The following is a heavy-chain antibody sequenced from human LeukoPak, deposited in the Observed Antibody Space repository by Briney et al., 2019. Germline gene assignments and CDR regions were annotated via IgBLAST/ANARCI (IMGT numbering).Heavy chain of an antibody. Sequence: SETLSLTCTVSGASISSGGNYWGWIRRPPGKGLEWIGSIYYSGSTYYNPSLKSRVTVSVDTSKNQFSLNLSSVTAADTAVYYCVRGSTLRHYQYWGQGTLVTVSS. CDR1: GASISSGGNY. CDR2: IYYSGST. V-gene: IGHV4-39*01. D-gene: IGHD3-16*01. J-gene: IGHJ4*02. CDR3: VRGSTLRHYQY.